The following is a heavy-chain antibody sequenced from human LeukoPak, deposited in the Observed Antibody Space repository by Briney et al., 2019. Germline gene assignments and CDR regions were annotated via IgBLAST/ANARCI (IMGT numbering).Heavy chain of an antibody. Sequence: ASVKVPCKASGYTFTSYGISWVRQAPGQGLEWMGWISAYNGNTNYAQKLQGRVTMTTDTSTSTAYMELRSLRSDDTAVYYCAREERSYYYYYGMDVWGQGTTVTVSS. CDR2: ISAYNGNT. CDR1: GYTFTSYG. D-gene: IGHD1-1*01. CDR3: AREERSYYYYYGMDV. V-gene: IGHV1-18*01. J-gene: IGHJ6*02.